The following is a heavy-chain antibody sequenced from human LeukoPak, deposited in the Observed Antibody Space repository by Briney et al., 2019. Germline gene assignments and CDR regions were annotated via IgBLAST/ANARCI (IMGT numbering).Heavy chain of an antibody. J-gene: IGHJ4*02. Sequence: SGGSLRLSCAASGFTFSNYGMHWVRQAPGKGLEWVAVIWYDGSNKYYADSVKGRFTISRDNSKNTLYLQMNSLRAEDTAVYYCARDGSSGWYWVDYWGQGTLVTVSS. CDR1: GFTFSNYG. V-gene: IGHV3-33*08. D-gene: IGHD6-19*01. CDR2: IWYDGSNK. CDR3: ARDGSSGWYWVDY.